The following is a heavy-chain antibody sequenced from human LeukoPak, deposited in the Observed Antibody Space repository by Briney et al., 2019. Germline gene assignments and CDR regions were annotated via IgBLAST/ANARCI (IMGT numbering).Heavy chain of an antibody. J-gene: IGHJ5*02. CDR2: IYSGGSI. Sequence: PGGSLRLSCAASGFTVSSNYMSWVRQAPGKGLEWVSVIYSGGSIYYADSVKGRFTISRDNSKNTLFLQMNSLRAEDTAVYYCAKDMVRTYNWFDPWGQGTLVTVSS. CDR1: GFTVSSNY. D-gene: IGHD3-10*01. CDR3: AKDMVRTYNWFDP. V-gene: IGHV3-53*05.